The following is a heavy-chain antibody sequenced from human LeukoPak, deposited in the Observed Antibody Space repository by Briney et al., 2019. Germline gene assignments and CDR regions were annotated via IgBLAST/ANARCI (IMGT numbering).Heavy chain of an antibody. Sequence: PGGSLRLSCETSGFTFRNFGIHWVRQSPGKGLEWVTFIDDDGINFYSANFVKGRFTVSRDNSKNTLYLQMNSLESEDTAVYYCVRGPARGYYDGSGYDFDYWGQGTLVTVSS. V-gene: IGHV3-30*02. CDR1: GFTFRNFG. J-gene: IGHJ4*02. CDR3: VRGPARGYYDGSGYDFDY. D-gene: IGHD3-22*01. CDR2: IDDDGINF.